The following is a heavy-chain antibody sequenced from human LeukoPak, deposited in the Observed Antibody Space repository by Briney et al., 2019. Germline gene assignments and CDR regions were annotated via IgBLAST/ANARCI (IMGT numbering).Heavy chain of an antibody. J-gene: IGHJ4*02. V-gene: IGHV3-11*04. CDR2: ISISGGTI. CDR1: GFTFTDYW. Sequence: PGGSLRLSRAASGFTFTDYWMSWIRQAPGKGLEWISYISISGGTIYYAESVKGRFTISRDNAKSSLYLQMNSLRGEDTAVYYCARVGQFDSWGQGTLVTVSS. CDR3: ARVGQFDS.